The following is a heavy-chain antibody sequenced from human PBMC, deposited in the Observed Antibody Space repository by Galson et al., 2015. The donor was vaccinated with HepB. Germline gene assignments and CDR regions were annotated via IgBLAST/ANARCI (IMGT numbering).Heavy chain of an antibody. Sequence: SLRLSCAASGFTFTRYTMGWVRQAPGKGLKWISSLSVNGDISYYEDSVKGRFTISRDNSKKMVYLQMNGLSAEDTAVYYCAKVAILGATPHYFDYLGQGTLVTVSS. D-gene: IGHD3-16*01. CDR1: GFTFTRYT. J-gene: IGHJ4*02. CDR3: AKVAILGATPHYFDY. CDR2: LSVNGDIS. V-gene: IGHV3-23*01.